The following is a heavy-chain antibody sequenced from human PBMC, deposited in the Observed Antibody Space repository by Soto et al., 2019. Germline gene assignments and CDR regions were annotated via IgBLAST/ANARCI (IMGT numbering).Heavy chain of an antibody. CDR3: ARFGEGPENWFDP. J-gene: IGHJ5*02. D-gene: IGHD3-10*01. CDR2: IYYSGST. CDR1: GGSISSYY. V-gene: IGHV4-59*01. Sequence: PSETLSLTCTVSGGSISSYYWSWIRQPPGKGLEWIGYIYYSGSTNYNPSLKSRVTISVDTSKNQFSLKLSSVTAADTAVYYCARFGEGPENWFDPWGQGTLVTVSS.